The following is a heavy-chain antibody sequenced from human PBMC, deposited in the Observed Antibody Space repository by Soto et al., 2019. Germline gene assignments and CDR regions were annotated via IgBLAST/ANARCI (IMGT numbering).Heavy chain of an antibody. D-gene: IGHD5-12*01. CDR3: AKMSRRDGYKYYFDY. CDR2: ISYDGSNK. CDR1: GFTFSSYG. Sequence: PGGSLRLSCAASGFTFSSYGMHWVRQAPGKGLEWVAVISYDGSNKYYADSVKGRFTISRDNSKNTLYLQMNSLRAEDTAVYYCAKMSRRDGYKYYFDYWGQGTLVTVSS. V-gene: IGHV3-30*18. J-gene: IGHJ4*02.